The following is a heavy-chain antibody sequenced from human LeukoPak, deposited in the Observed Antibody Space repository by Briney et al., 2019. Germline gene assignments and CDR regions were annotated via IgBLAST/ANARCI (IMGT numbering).Heavy chain of an antibody. CDR3: ARDVQNGELLYYYVYYYGMDV. CDR1: GNYW. V-gene: IGHV3-74*01. D-gene: IGHD2-2*02. CDR2: INSDGSWT. Sequence: RAGGSLRLSCAASGNYWMHWVRQAPGKGLVWVSHINSDGSWTSYADSVKGRFTISRDNAKNSLYLQMNSLRAEDTAVYYCARDVQNGELLYYYVYYYGMDVWGQGTTVTVSS. J-gene: IGHJ6*02.